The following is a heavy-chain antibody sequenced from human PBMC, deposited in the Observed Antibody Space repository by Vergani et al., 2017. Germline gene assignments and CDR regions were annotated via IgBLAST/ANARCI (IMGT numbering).Heavy chain of an antibody. CDR3: ARGRGITIFGVAARGY. J-gene: IGHJ4*02. V-gene: IGHV1-8*01. D-gene: IGHD3-3*01. Sequence: QVQLVQSGAEVKKPGASVKVSCKASGYTFTSYDINWVRQATGQGLAWLGWMNPNSGHTGYAQKFQGRVTMTRNTSISTAYMELSSLRSDDTAVYYCARGRGITIFGVAARGYWGQGILVTVSS. CDR1: GYTFTSYD. CDR2: MNPNSGHT.